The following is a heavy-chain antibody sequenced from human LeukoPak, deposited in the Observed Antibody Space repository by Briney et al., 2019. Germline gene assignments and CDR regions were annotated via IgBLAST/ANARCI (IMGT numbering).Heavy chain of an antibody. D-gene: IGHD6-19*01. V-gene: IGHV4-61*08. CDR3: ARGFLAVADGADY. J-gene: IGHJ4*02. CDR1: GGSISSGGYY. CDR2: IYYSGST. Sequence: SETLSLTCTVSGGSISSGGYYWSWIRQHPGKGLEWIGYIYYSGSTYYNPSLKSRVTISVDTSKNQFSLKLSSVTAADTAVYYCARGFLAVADGADYWGQGTLVTVSS.